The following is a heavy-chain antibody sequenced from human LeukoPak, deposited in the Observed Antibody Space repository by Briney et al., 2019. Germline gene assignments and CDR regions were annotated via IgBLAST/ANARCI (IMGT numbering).Heavy chain of an antibody. J-gene: IGHJ6*02. CDR3: AKDIGGSRSYYYGMDV. D-gene: IGHD1-26*01. V-gene: IGHV3-9*01. Sequence: PGRSLRLSCAASGFTFDDYAMHWVRQAPGKGLEWVSGISWNSGSIGYADSVKGRFTISRDNAKSSLYLQMNSLRAEDTALYYCAKDIGGSRSYYYGMDVWGQGTTVTVSS. CDR2: ISWNSGSI. CDR1: GFTFDDYA.